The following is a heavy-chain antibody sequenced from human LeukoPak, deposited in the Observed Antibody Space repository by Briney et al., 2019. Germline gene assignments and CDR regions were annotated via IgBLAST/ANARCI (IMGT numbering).Heavy chain of an antibody. CDR3: AKEIAAAGTGWFDP. CDR2: ISGSGGTT. D-gene: IGHD6-13*01. Sequence: GGSLRLSCAASGFTFSSYGMSWVRQAPGKGLEWVSAISGSGGTTYYADSVKGRFTISRDNSKNTLYLQMNSLRAEDTAVYYCAKEIAAAGTGWFDPWGQGTLVTVSS. CDR1: GFTFSSYG. V-gene: IGHV3-23*01. J-gene: IGHJ5*02.